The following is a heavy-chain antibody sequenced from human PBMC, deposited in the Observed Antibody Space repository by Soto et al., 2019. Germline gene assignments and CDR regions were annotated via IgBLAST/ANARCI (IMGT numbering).Heavy chain of an antibody. CDR1: GYSFTSYW. CDR2: IYPGDSDT. J-gene: IGHJ6*02. CDR3: ARVMSDYYYGMDV. Sequence: GESLKISCXGSGYSFTSYWIGWVRQMPGKGLEWMGIIYPGDSDTRYSPSFQGQVTISADKSISTAYLQWSSLKASDTAMYYCARVMSDYYYGMDVWGQGTTVTAP. V-gene: IGHV5-51*01.